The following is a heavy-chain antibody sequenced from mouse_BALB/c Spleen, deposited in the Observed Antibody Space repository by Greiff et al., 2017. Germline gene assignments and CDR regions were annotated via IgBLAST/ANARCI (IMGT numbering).Heavy chain of an antibody. CDR1: GYSITSDYA. V-gene: IGHV3-2*02. J-gene: IGHJ4*01. CDR3: ASFDYDPYYAMDY. Sequence: EVQLQESGPGLVKPSQSLSLTCTVTGYSITSDYAWNWLRQFPGNKLEWMGYISYSGSTSYNPSLKSRISITRDTSKNQFFLQLNSVTTEDTATYYCASFDYDPYYAMDYWGQGTSVTVSS. D-gene: IGHD2-4*01. CDR2: ISYSGST.